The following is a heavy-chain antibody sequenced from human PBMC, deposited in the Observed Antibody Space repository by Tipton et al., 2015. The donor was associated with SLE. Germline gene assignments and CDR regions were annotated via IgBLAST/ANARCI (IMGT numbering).Heavy chain of an antibody. CDR3: AREFEPIYCSGGSCYGSLDY. D-gene: IGHD2-15*01. Sequence: SLRLSCAASGFTFSSYWMSWVRQAPGKGLEWVANIKQDGSEKYYVDSVKGRFTISRDNAKNSLYLQMNSLRAEDTAVYYCAREFEPIYCSGGSCYGSLDYWGQGTLVTVSS. CDR1: GFTFSSYW. V-gene: IGHV3-7*01. CDR2: IKQDGSEK. J-gene: IGHJ4*02.